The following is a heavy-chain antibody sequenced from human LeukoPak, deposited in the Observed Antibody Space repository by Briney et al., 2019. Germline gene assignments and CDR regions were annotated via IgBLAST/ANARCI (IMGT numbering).Heavy chain of an antibody. CDR3: ARDGVSVVVPAAKDY. J-gene: IGHJ4*02. CDR1: GYTFTSYG. V-gene: IGHV1-18*01. CDR2: ISAYNGNT. Sequence: ASVKVSCKASGYTFTSYGISWVRQAPGQGLEWMGWISAYNGNTNYAQKLQGRVTMTTDTSTSTAYMELRSLRSDDTAVCYCARDGVSVVVPAAKDYWGQGTLVTVSS. D-gene: IGHD2-2*01.